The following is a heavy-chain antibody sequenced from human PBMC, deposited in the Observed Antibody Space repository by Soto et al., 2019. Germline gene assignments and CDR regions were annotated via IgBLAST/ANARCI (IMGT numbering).Heavy chain of an antibody. D-gene: IGHD2-21*02. CDR3: ARACGGDCYSTGSDY. Sequence: GASVKVSCKASGYTFTGHYMHWVRQAPGQGLEWMGWINPNSGGTNYAQKFQGRVTMTRDTSISTAYMELSRLRSDDTAVYYCARACGGDCYSTGSDYWGQGTLVTVSS. CDR2: INPNSGGT. J-gene: IGHJ4*02. CDR1: GYTFTGHY. V-gene: IGHV1-2*02.